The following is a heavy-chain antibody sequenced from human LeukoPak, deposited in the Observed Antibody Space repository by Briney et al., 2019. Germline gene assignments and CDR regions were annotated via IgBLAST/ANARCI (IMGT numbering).Heavy chain of an antibody. D-gene: IGHD2-21*02. J-gene: IGHJ3*02. V-gene: IGHV3-74*01. CDR1: GFTFSSYW. CDR3: ARVGSTDSPHAFDI. CDR2: INSDGRMT. Sequence: GGSLRLSCAASGFTFSSYWMDWVRQAPGQGLVWVSGINSDGRMTRYAESVKGRFTISRDNAKNTLYLQMNSLSAEDTSVYYCARVGSTDSPHAFDIWGQGTMVTVST.